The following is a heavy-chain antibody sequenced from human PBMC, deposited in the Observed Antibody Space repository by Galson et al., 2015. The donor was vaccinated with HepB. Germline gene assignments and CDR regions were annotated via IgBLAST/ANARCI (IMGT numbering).Heavy chain of an antibody. D-gene: IGHD6-13*01. V-gene: IGHV4-59*01. CDR1: GGSISSYY. J-gene: IGHJ4*02. Sequence: TLSLTCTVSGGSISSYYWSWIRQPPGKGLEWIGYIYYSGSTNYNPSLKSRVTISVDTSKNQFSLKLSSVTAADTAVYYCARYSSSRQTHDYWGQGTLVTVSS. CDR3: ARYSSSRQTHDY. CDR2: IYYSGST.